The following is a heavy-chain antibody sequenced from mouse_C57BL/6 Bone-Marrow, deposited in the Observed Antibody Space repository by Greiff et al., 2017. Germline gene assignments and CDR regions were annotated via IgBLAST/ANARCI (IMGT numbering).Heavy chain of an antibody. CDR2: IHPNSGSN. CDR1: GYTFTSYW. Sequence: QVQLQQPGAELVKPGASVKLSCKASGYTFTSYWMHWVRQSPGQGLEWIGMIHPNSGSNNYNEKFKSKATLTVDKSYSTAYMQLSSRTSEYSAVDYCARERLRRYYAMDYWGQGTSVTVSS. CDR3: ARERLRRYYAMDY. J-gene: IGHJ4*01. V-gene: IGHV1-64*01. D-gene: IGHD2-4*01.